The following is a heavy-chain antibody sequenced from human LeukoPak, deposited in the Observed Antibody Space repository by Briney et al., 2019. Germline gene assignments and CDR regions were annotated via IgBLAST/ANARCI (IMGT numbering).Heavy chain of an antibody. CDR3: ASSKGSGTYYYYGMDV. CDR1: GYTFTSYG. D-gene: IGHD6-13*01. J-gene: IGHJ6*02. Sequence: ASVKVSCKASGYTFTSYGISWVRQAPGQGLEWMGWISAYNGNTNYAQKLQGRVTMTTDTSTSTAYMELRSLRSDDTAVYYCASSKGSGTYYYYGMDVWGQGTTTTVS. V-gene: IGHV1-18*01. CDR2: ISAYNGNT.